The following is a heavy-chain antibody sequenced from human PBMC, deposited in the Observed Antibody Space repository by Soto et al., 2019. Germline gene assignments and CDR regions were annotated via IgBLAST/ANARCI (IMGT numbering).Heavy chain of an antibody. Sequence: GGSLRLSCAASGFTFSNAWMNWVRQAPGKGLEWVGRIKSKTDGGTTDYAAPVKGRFTISRDDSKNTLYLQMNSLKTEDTAVYYCTTGLVSSWSYSYGMDVWGQGTTVTVSS. V-gene: IGHV3-15*07. J-gene: IGHJ6*02. D-gene: IGHD6-13*01. CDR2: IKSKTDGGTT. CDR1: GFTFSNAW. CDR3: TTGLVSSWSYSYGMDV.